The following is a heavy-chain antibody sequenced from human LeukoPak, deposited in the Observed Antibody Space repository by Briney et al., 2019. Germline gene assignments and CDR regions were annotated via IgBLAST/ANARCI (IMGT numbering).Heavy chain of an antibody. CDR1: GFTFSSYA. CDR2: ISYDGSNK. V-gene: IGHV3-30*04. J-gene: IGHJ4*02. Sequence: GGSLRLSCAASGFTFSSYAMHWVRQAPGKGLEWVAVISYDGSNKYYADSVKGRFTISRDNSKNTLYLQMNSLRAEDTAVYYCVRASSSSGWFDYWGQGTLVTVSS. D-gene: IGHD6-19*01. CDR3: VRASSSSGWFDY.